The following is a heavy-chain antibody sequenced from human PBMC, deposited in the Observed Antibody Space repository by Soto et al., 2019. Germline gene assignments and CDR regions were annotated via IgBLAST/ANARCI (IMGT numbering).Heavy chain of an antibody. D-gene: IGHD2-2*01. V-gene: IGHV3-9*01. Sequence: VQLVESGGGLVQPGRSLTLSCAASGFNFGDYAMHWVRQAPGKGLEWVSGISWNSGTIVYVDSVKGRFTMSRDNDKISLYLRMSSLRPDESALYYCVKGFFSSEICYTHSYMGVWCEGTKVTVSS. CDR1: GFNFGDYA. J-gene: IGHJ6*03. CDR3: VKGFFSSEICYTHSYMGV. CDR2: ISWNSGTI.